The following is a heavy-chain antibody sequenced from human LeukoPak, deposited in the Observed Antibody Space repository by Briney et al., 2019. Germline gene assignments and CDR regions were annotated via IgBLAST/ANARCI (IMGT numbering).Heavy chain of an antibody. Sequence: GASVKVSCKASGYTFTGYYMHWVRQAPGQGLEWMGWINPNSGGTNYAQKFQGRVTMTRDTSISTAYMEPSRLRSDDTAVYYCARDMETYSSSSPWFDPWGQGTLVTVSS. J-gene: IGHJ5*02. V-gene: IGHV1-2*02. D-gene: IGHD6-6*01. CDR2: INPNSGGT. CDR3: ARDMETYSSSSPWFDP. CDR1: GYTFTGYY.